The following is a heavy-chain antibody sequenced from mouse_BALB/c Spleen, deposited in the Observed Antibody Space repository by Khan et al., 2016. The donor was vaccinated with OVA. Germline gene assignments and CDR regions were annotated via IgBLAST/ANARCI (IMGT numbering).Heavy chain of an antibody. D-gene: IGHD1-1*01. Sequence: IQLVQSGPELMKPGASVKISCKASGYSFSTYYIHWVTRSHGKTLEWIGYIDPFNGGSTYNQKFKDKATLTVDKSSSTAYMHLASLTSEDSAVYYCTRHGRTSWFAYWGQGTLVTVSA. CDR1: GYSFSTYY. V-gene: IGHV1S135*01. CDR2: IDPFNGGS. CDR3: TRHGRTSWFAY. J-gene: IGHJ3*01.